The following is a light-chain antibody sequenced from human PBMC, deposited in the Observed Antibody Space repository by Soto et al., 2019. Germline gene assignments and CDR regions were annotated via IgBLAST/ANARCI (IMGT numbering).Light chain of an antibody. CDR1: QTISSR. J-gene: IGKJ1*01. V-gene: IGKV1-5*03. CDR2: KAS. Sequence: DIEMTQSPSTLSGSVGDRVTITCRASQTISSRFAWYQQKPGDAPKLLLYKASTLKSGVPSRFSGSGSGTDFTLTISSLQPDDFATYYCQHYKSYSVAFGQGTKVELK. CDR3: QHYKSYSVA.